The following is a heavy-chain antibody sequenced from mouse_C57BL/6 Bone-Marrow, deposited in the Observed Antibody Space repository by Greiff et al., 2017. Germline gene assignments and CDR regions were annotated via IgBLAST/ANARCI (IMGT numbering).Heavy chain of an antibody. D-gene: IGHD3-1*01. J-gene: IGHJ2*01. CDR2: IDPSDSYT. Sequence: QVQLKQPGAELVRPGTSVKLSCKASGYTFTSYWMHWVNQRPGQGLEWIGVIDPSDSYTNYNQKFKGKATLTVDTSSSTAYMQLSSLTSEDSAVYYCARSLGTSYWGQGTTLTVSS. V-gene: IGHV1-59*01. CDR1: GYTFTSYW. CDR3: ARSLGTSY.